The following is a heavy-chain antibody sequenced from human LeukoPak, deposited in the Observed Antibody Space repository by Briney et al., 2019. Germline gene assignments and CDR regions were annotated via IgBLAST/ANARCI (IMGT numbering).Heavy chain of an antibody. D-gene: IGHD5-12*01. CDR2: IYYSGST. CDR3: ARQDGATIARGFEN. CDR1: GGSISSSSYY. V-gene: IGHV4-39*01. Sequence: SSETLSLTCTVSGGSISSSSYYWGWIRQPPGKGLEWIGSIYYSGSTYYNPSLKSRVTISVDTSKNQFSLKLSSVTAADTAVYYCARQDGATIARGFENWGQGTLVTVSS. J-gene: IGHJ4*02.